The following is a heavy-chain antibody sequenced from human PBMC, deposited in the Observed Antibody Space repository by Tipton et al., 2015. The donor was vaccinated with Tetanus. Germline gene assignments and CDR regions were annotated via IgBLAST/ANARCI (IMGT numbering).Heavy chain of an antibody. Sequence: TLSLTCTVSGDSISSSYWSWIRQPPGKGLEWIGYIYIPESAKNYNPSLQSRVTISIDTSKSQFSMKLTSVTAADTAVYYCARVANRSRRRGYDLGGQGKMVIVSS. CDR3: ARVANRSRRRGYDL. CDR1: GDSISSSY. CDR2: IYIPESA. J-gene: IGHJ3*01. D-gene: IGHD3-16*01. V-gene: IGHV4-4*08.